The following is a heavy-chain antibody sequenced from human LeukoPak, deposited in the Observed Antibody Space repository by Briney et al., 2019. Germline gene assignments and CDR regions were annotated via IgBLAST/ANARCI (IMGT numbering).Heavy chain of an antibody. D-gene: IGHD6-19*01. Sequence: PGGSLRLSCAASGFTFGSHVMNWVRQAPGKGPEWVAVIWFDGSNKYYADSVKGRFTISRDNSKNTLYLQMDSLRAEDTAVYYCARDPGVRWLVGFDYWGQGTLVTVSS. J-gene: IGHJ4*02. CDR2: IWFDGSNK. V-gene: IGHV3-33*01. CDR1: GFTFGSHV. CDR3: ARDPGVRWLVGFDY.